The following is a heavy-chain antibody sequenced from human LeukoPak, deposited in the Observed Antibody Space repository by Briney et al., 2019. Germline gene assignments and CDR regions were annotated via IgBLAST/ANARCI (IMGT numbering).Heavy chain of an antibody. J-gene: IGHJ5*02. CDR3: ARDPSSAPYSTYWAANYFDP. CDR1: GFTFSTSA. CDR2: ISDVGSQH. Sequence: PGRSLRLSCAASGFTFSTSAMHWVRQTPGKGLEWVALISDVGSQHYLADSLKGRFTISKDNSKNTLYLQMTSLRLDDTAMYYCARDPSSAPYSTYWAANYFDPWGQGTLVTVSS. D-gene: IGHD6-13*01. V-gene: IGHV3-30*04.